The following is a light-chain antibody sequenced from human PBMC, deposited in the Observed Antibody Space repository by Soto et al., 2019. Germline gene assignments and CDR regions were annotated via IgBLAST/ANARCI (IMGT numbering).Light chain of an antibody. CDR2: ATS. V-gene: IGKV1-39*01. CDR3: QQIFGTRYS. Sequence: DIQMTQSPSSLSASVGDRVTITCRASQNFRVYLNWYQQKPGKAPKPLIYATSTLFSGVPSRFSGSGSGTDFTLTITSLQPEDFATYYCQQIFGTRYSFGQGTKLEIK. J-gene: IGKJ2*03. CDR1: QNFRVY.